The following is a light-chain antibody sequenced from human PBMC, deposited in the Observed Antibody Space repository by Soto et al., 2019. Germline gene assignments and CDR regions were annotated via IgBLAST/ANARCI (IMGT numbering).Light chain of an antibody. J-gene: IGLJ1*01. CDR2: DDN. Sequence: SYELTQPPSVSVAPGQTARITCGGNNIGSTSVHWYKQSPGQAPVLVVYDDNDRPSGIPERISGFNSENTATLTITRVEAGDEADYYCQVWNISTDHYVFGTGTKVT. CDR3: QVWNISTDHYV. CDR1: NIGSTS. V-gene: IGLV3-21*02.